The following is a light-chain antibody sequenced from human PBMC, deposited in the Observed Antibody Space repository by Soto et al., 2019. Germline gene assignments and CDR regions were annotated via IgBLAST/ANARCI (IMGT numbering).Light chain of an antibody. CDR3: QQYNSYSPT. CDR1: QIIGVW. V-gene: IGKV1-5*03. J-gene: IGKJ1*01. CDR2: TAS. Sequence: IQRTQSPSTLAAAVGDRLPITCRASQIIGVWLAWYQQKAGKAPPLLIYTASRLDSGVPSRFSGSGSETDFSLTISGLQPGDSATYYCQQYNSYSPTFGQGTKV.